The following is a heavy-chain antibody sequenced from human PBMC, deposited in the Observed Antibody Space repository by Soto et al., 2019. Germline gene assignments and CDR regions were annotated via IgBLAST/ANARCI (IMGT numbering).Heavy chain of an antibody. J-gene: IGHJ4*02. CDR1: GFTLNNYG. CDR3: AIYGPYISGGYYFDY. CDR2: IWDDGDDT. D-gene: IGHD3-22*01. V-gene: IGHV3-33*01. Sequence: QVQLVESGGGVVQPGRSLRLSCAASGFTLNNYGIHWVRQAPGRGLEWVAVIWDDGDDTDYADSVKGRFTISRDNSKNIRYLQINIRGAADTAVYYCAIYGPYISGGYYFDYWGQGTLVTVSS.